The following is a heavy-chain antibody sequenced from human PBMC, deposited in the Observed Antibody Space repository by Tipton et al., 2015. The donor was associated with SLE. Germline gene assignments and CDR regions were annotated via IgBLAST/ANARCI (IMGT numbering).Heavy chain of an antibody. D-gene: IGHD6-13*01. CDR3: AREEVAAAAPGY. J-gene: IGHJ4*02. CDR1: GFTFSSYA. Sequence: SLRLSCAASGFTFSSYAMSWVRQAPGKGLEWVSSISSSSSYIYYADSVKGRFTISRDNAKNSLYLQMNSLRAEDTAVYYCAREEVAAAAPGYWGQGTLVTVSS. V-gene: IGHV3-21*01. CDR2: ISSSSSYI.